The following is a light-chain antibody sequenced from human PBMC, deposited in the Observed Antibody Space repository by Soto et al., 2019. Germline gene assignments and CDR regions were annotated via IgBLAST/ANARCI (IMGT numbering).Light chain of an antibody. J-gene: IGKJ1*01. CDR1: QSISGW. CDR3: QQYDSDWT. CDR2: EAS. V-gene: IGKV1-5*01. Sequence: DIQRTQSPSTLSASVGDTVTVTCRASQSISGWLAWYQQKPGTAPKLLIYEASNLESGVPSRFSGSGSGTEFTLTISSLQPDDFATYYCQQYDSDWTFGQGTKVDIK.